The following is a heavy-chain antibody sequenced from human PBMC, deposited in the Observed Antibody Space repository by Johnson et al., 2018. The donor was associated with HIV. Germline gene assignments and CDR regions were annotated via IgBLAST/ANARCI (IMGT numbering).Heavy chain of an antibody. V-gene: IGHV3-9*01. Sequence: VQLVESGGGLVQPGRSLRLSCAASGFTFDDYAMHWVRQAPGKGLEWVSGISWNSGSIGHAASVTGRFTIPRHNSKNTLYLKMNRLRAEDTAVYYCAKNQHEQRVVPAARHAAFDIWGQGTMVTVSS. CDR2: ISWNSGSI. D-gene: IGHD2-2*01. CDR1: GFTFDDYA. CDR3: AKNQHEQRVVPAARHAAFDI. J-gene: IGHJ3*02.